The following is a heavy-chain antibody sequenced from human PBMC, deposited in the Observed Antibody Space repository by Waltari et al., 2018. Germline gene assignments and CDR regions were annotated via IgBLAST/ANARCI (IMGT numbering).Heavy chain of an antibody. CDR2: VSAYNGDT. V-gene: IGHV1-18*01. D-gene: IGHD3-9*01. CDR1: GYPFTNYG. J-gene: IGHJ4*02. Sequence: QVQLVQSGAEVKKPGPSVRVSCKAPGYPFTNYGISWVRQAPGQGLEWVGWVSAYNGDTKYAQKLQDRVTMTTDTSTSTAYMEVRSLRSDDTAVYYCARDRNSWLKTDYWGQGTLVTVSS. CDR3: ARDRNSWLKTDY.